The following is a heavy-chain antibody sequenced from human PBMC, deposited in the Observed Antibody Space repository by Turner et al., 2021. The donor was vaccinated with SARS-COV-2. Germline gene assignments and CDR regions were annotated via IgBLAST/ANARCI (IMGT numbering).Heavy chain of an antibody. J-gene: IGHJ6*02. CDR3: ARDLMFTAAAPYGMDV. D-gene: IGHD6-13*01. CDR1: GFTFSNYW. Sequence: EVQLVESGGGLVKPGGSLRLSCAASGFTFSNYWMSWARQAPGKGLEWVANIKQDGSEKYYVDSVKGRFTISRDNAKNSLYLQMNSLRAEDTAVYYCARDLMFTAAAPYGMDVWGQGTTVTVSS. V-gene: IGHV3-7*01. CDR2: IKQDGSEK.